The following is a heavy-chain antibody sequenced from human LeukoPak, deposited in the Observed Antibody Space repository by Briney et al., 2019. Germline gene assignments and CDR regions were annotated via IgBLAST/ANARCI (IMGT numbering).Heavy chain of an antibody. CDR2: ISSSSSYI. CDR1: GFTFSSYN. J-gene: IGHJ4*02. D-gene: IGHD5-24*01. Sequence: GGSLRLSCAASGFTFSSYNMNWVRQAPGKGLEWVTSISSSSSYIYYADSVKGRFTISRDNAKNSLYLQMNSLRAEDTAVYYCARDSNGYNGFDYWGQGTLVTVSS. CDR3: ARDSNGYNGFDY. V-gene: IGHV3-21*01.